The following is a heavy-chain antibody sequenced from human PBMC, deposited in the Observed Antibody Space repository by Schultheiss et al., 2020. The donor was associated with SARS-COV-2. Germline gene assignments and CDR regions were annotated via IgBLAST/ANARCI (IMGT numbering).Heavy chain of an antibody. CDR2: IDYSGRI. Sequence: SETLSLTCTVSGGSIRSGESYWSWIRQSPGKGLEWIGYIDYSGRIFYNPSLKSRLTISVDTSKNQFSLVLYSVTAADTAVYYCARDPRRGMDVWGQGTTVTVSS. CDR3: ARDPRRGMDV. J-gene: IGHJ6*02. V-gene: IGHV4-30-4*02. CDR1: GGSIRSGESY.